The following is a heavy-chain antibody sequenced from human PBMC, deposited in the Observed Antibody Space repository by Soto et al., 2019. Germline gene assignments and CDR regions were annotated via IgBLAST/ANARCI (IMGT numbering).Heavy chain of an antibody. Sequence: GGSLRLSCAASGFTFSSYWMHWVRQAPGKGLVWVSRINSDGSSTSYADSVKGRFTISRDNAKNTLYLQMNSLRAEDTAVYYCAKDPITIFGVVPDWFDPWGQGTLVTVSS. D-gene: IGHD3-3*01. CDR1: GFTFSSYW. CDR2: INSDGSST. CDR3: AKDPITIFGVVPDWFDP. J-gene: IGHJ5*02. V-gene: IGHV3-74*01.